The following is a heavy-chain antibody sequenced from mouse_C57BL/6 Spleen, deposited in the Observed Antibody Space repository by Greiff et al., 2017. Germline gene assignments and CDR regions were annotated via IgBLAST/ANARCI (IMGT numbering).Heavy chain of an antibody. J-gene: IGHJ3*01. V-gene: IGHV1-64*01. Sequence: QVQLQQPGAELVKPGASVKLSCKASGYTFTSYWMHWVKQRPGQGLEWIGMIHPNSGSTNYNEKFKSKATLTVDKSSSTAYMQLSSLTSEDSAVYYCARRNLDGDDEGFAYWGQGTLVTVSA. CDR1: GYTFTSYW. CDR2: IHPNSGST. CDR3: ARRNLDGDDEGFAY. D-gene: IGHD2-2*01.